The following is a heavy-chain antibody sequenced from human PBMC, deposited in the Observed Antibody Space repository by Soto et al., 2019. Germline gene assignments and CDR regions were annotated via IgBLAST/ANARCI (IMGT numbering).Heavy chain of an antibody. CDR3: ARAFTDDDGDYGKYYYYYGMDV. J-gene: IGHJ6*02. Sequence: GGSLRLSCAASGFTFSSYAMHWVRQAPGKGLEWVAVISYDGSNKYYADSVKGRFTISRDNSKNTLYLQMNILRAEETAVYYCARAFTDDDGDYGKYYYYYGMDVWGQGTTVTVSS. D-gene: IGHD4-17*01. CDR1: GFTFSSYA. V-gene: IGHV3-30-3*01. CDR2: ISYDGSNK.